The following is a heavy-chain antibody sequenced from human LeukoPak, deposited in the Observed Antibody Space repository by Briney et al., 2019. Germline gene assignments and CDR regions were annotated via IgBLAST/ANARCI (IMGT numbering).Heavy chain of an antibody. D-gene: IGHD2-15*01. Sequence: PSETLSLTCTVSGGSISSSSYYLGWIRQPPGKGLEWIGSIYYSGSTYYNPSLKSRVTISVDTSKNQFSLKLSSVTAADTAVYYCARRKDIVVVVAGAFDIWGQGTMVTVSS. CDR3: ARRKDIVVVVAGAFDI. J-gene: IGHJ3*02. CDR1: GGSISSSSYY. V-gene: IGHV4-39*01. CDR2: IYYSGST.